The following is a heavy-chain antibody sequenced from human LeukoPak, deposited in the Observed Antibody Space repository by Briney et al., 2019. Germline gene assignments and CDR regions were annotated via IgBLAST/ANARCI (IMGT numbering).Heavy chain of an antibody. CDR2: IYHSGST. J-gene: IGHJ4*02. D-gene: IGHD3-10*01. V-gene: IGHV4-38-2*02. CDR3: ARDLTFRTLYGSGSYLDE. CDR1: GYSISSGYY. Sequence: SETLPLTCTVSGYSISSGYYWGWIRQPPGKGLEWIGSIYHSGSTYYNPSLKSRVTISVDTSKNQLSLRLISVTAADTAVYYCARDLTFRTLYGSGSYLDEWGQGALVTVAS.